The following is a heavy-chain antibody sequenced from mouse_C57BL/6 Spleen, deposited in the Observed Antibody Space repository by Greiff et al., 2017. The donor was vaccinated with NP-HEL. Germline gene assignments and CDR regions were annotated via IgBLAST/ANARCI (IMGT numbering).Heavy chain of an antibody. J-gene: IGHJ4*01. CDR3: ARPYPVLAMDY. Sequence: EVQLVESGGGLVKPGGSLKLSCAASGFTFSDYGMHWVRQAPEKGLEWVAYISSGSSTIYYADTVKGRFTISRDNAKNTLFLQMTSLRSEDTAMYYCARPYPVLAMDYWGQGTSVTVSS. CDR2: ISSGSSTI. CDR1: GFTFSDYG. V-gene: IGHV5-17*01.